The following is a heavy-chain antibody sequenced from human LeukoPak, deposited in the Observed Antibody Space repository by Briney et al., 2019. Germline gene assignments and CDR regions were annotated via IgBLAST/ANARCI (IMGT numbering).Heavy chain of an antibody. CDR2: IFFSGST. Sequence: PSETLSLTCAVSGGSISNSAYYWAWIRQTPGTGLEWVGTIFFSGSTYYTPSLKSRVTISIDTSKNQFSLKLSSVTAADTAVYYCARLLPLQGGDVWGQGTTVTVSS. D-gene: IGHD2-15*01. V-gene: IGHV4-39*07. CDR3: ARLLPLQGGDV. CDR1: GGSISNSAYY. J-gene: IGHJ6*02.